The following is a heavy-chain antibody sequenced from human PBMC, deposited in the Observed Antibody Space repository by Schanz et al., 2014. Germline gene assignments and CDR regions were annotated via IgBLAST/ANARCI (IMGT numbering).Heavy chain of an antibody. D-gene: IGHD3-3*01. J-gene: IGHJ6*03. Sequence: DVQLLESGGGLVQPGESLRLSCAASGFTFSNTWMNWVRQTPGKGLEWIGRIKSKIDGGTTDYAAPVKGRFTISIDDSKNTLYLQMNSLKTEDTAVYYCTTVERITILEVVPYYYYYMDVWGKGTTVTVSS. V-gene: IGHV3-15*01. CDR2: IKSKIDGGTT. CDR3: TTVERITILEVVPYYYYYMDV. CDR1: GFTFSNTW.